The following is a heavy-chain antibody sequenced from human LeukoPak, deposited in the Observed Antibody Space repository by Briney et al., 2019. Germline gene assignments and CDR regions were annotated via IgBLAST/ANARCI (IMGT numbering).Heavy chain of an antibody. D-gene: IGHD3-3*01. V-gene: IGHV4-34*01. CDR2: INHSGST. Sequence: SETLSLTCAVYGASFSGYYWSWIRQPPGKGLEWIGEINHSGSTNYNPSLKSRVTISVDTSKNQFSLKLSSVTAADTAVYYCASSLESAFDIWGQGTMVTVSS. CDR1: GASFSGYY. CDR3: ASSLESAFDI. J-gene: IGHJ3*02.